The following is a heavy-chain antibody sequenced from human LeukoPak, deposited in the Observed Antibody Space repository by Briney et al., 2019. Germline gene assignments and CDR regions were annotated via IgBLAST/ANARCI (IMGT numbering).Heavy chain of an antibody. Sequence: GGSLRLSCAASGSTFSSYALSWVRPAPGKGLEWISIISESGVITYYADSVKGRFNISRDNSKNTLYLQMNSLRAEDTAVYYCAKVGRDVAAAGPYYFDYWGQGTLVTVSS. CDR2: ISESGVIT. J-gene: IGHJ4*02. CDR1: GSTFSSYA. D-gene: IGHD6-13*01. V-gene: IGHV3-23*01. CDR3: AKVGRDVAAAGPYYFDY.